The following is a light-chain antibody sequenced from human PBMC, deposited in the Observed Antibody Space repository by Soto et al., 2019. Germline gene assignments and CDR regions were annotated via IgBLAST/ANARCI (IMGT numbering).Light chain of an antibody. CDR2: GAS. J-gene: IGKJ1*01. CDR3: QQYGSSIKT. CDR1: QSVSSNY. V-gene: IGKV3-20*01. Sequence: EIVLTQFPGTLSLSPGERATLSCRASQSVSSNYLAWYQQRPGQPPHLLIFGASNRAPGIPDRFSGSGSGTDFTLTISRLEPEDFAVYYCQQYGSSIKTFGQGTKVEIK.